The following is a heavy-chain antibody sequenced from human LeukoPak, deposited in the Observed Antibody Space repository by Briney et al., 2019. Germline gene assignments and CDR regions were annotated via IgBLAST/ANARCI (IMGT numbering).Heavy chain of an antibody. V-gene: IGHV1-18*01. J-gene: IGHJ5*01. CDR2: ISAYNGNT. CDR3: ARDIVVVPAAIPDFLEINWFDS. D-gene: IGHD2-2*02. Sequence: GASVKVSCKASGYTFTSYGISWVRQAPGQGLEWMGWISAYNGNTNYAQKLQGRVTMTTDTSTSTAYMELWSLRSDDTAVYYCARDIVVVPAAIPDFLEINWFDSWGQGTLVTVSS. CDR1: GYTFTSYG.